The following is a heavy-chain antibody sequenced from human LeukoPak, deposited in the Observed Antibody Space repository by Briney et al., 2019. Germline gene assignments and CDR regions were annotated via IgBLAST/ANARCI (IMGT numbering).Heavy chain of an antibody. CDR2: ISGDGGST. Sequence: GGSRRLSCAASGFTFDDYAMHWVRQAPGKGLEWVSLISGDGGSTYYADSVKGRFTISRDNSKNSLYLQMNSLRTEDTALYYCAKEIPLDSHLGDGLAVCGQGSTLTVSS. CDR1: GFTFDDYA. CDR3: AKEIPLDSHLGDGLAV. V-gene: IGHV3-43*02. J-gene: IGHJ6*01. D-gene: IGHD3-16*01.